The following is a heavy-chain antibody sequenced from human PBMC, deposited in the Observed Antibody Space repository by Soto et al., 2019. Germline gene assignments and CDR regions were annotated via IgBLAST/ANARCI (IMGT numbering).Heavy chain of an antibody. CDR3: ARDATWPDYDILTGRRGYWFDP. CDR2: IIPIFGTA. CDR1: GATFSSYA. V-gene: IGHV1-69*13. J-gene: IGHJ5*02. Sequence: SVKVSCKASGATFSSYAISWVRQAPGQGLEWMGGIIPIFGTANYAQKCQGRVTITAEESTSTAYMGLSSLRSEDTAVYYCARDATWPDYDILTGRRGYWFDPWGQGTLVTVSS. D-gene: IGHD3-9*01.